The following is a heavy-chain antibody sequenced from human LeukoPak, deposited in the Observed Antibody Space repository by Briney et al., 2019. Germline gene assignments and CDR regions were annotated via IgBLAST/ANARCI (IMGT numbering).Heavy chain of an antibody. CDR2: INHSGST. Sequence: SETLSLTCTVSGDSISSSSSYWSWIRQPPGKGLEWIGEINHSGSTNYNPSLKSRVTISVDTSKNQFSLKLSSVTAADTAVYYCARRSPPHWYYYDSSGYSDYWGQGTLVTVSS. V-gene: IGHV4-39*07. CDR1: GDSISSSSSY. CDR3: ARRSPPHWYYYDSSGYSDY. J-gene: IGHJ4*02. D-gene: IGHD3-22*01.